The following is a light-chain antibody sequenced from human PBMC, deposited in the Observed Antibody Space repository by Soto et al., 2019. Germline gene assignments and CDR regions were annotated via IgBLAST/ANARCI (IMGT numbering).Light chain of an antibody. V-gene: IGKV3-15*01. CDR2: GAS. CDR3: QQYNSWPPYT. Sequence: EIVMTQSPATLSVSPGERATLSCRSSQSVSSNLAWYQQKPGQAPRLLIYGASPRATGIPARFSGSGSGTDFTPTISGLQSEDFAVYYCQQYNSWPPYTFGQGTKLEI. CDR1: QSVSSN. J-gene: IGKJ2*01.